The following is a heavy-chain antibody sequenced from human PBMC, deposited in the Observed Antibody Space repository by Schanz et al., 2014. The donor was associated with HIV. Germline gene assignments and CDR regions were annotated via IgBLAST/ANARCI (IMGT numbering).Heavy chain of an antibody. Sequence: EVQLLESGGGLVQPGGSLRLSCAASGFTFDDYTMHWVRQAPGKGLEWVSSISESGGRSYYADSVNGRFTISRDNSKNTLYLQMTTLRTEDTAVYYCAKPEYDSRGNSQSHFDSWGQGTLVTVSS. D-gene: IGHD3-22*01. CDR2: ISESGGRS. V-gene: IGHV3-23*01. CDR3: AKPEYDSRGNSQSHFDS. J-gene: IGHJ4*02. CDR1: GFTFDDYT.